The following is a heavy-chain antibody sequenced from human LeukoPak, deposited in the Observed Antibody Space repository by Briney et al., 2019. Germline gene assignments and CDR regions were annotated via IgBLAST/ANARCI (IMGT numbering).Heavy chain of an antibody. CDR1: GGSISSGGYS. CDR2: IYHSGST. CDR3: ARETYDILTGSKTNWLDP. Sequence: SQTLSLTCAVSGGSISSGGYSWSWIRQPPGKGLEWIGYIYHSGSTYYNPSLKSRVTISVDRSKNQFSLKLSSVTAADTAVYYCARETYDILTGSKTNWLDPWGQGTLVTVSS. J-gene: IGHJ5*02. D-gene: IGHD3-9*01. V-gene: IGHV4-30-2*01.